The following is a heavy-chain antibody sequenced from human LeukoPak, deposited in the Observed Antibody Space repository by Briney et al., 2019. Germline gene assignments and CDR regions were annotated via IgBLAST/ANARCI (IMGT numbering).Heavy chain of an antibody. CDR1: GFTFSSYS. CDR2: ISGSGGST. D-gene: IGHD1-26*01. CDR3: AKRARVVGAMNWFDP. J-gene: IGHJ5*02. Sequence: GGSLRLSCAASGFTFSSYSMNWVRQAPGKGLEWVSAISGSGGSTYYADSVKGRFTISRDNSKNTLHLQMNSLRAEDTAVYYCAKRARVVGAMNWFDPWGQGTLVTVSS. V-gene: IGHV3-23*01.